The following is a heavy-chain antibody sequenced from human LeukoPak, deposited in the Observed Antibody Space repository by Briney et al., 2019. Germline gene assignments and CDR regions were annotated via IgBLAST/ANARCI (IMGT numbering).Heavy chain of an antibody. CDR1: GFIFTSYS. J-gene: IGHJ3*02. CDR2: ISNSGSYI. CDR3: VRERENAFDI. V-gene: IGHV3-21*01. Sequence: GSLRLSCAASGFIFTSYSINWVRPAPGKGLEWVSFISNSGSYIYYADSVKGRFTLSRDNAKNSLHLQMNSLRAEDTAVYYCVRERENAFDIWGQGTMVTVS. D-gene: IGHD5-24*01.